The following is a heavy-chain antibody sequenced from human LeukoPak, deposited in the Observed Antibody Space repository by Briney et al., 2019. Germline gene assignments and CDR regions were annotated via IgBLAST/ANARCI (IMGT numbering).Heavy chain of an antibody. CDR1: GGSFSGYY. D-gene: IGHD6-19*01. V-gene: IGHV4-34*01. CDR3: AKIAVADGIDI. J-gene: IGHJ6*02. CDR2: MNHSGST. Sequence: PSETLSLTCAVYGGSFSGYYWSWIRQPPGKGLEWIGEMNHSGSTNYNPSLKSRVTISVDTSKNQFSLKLRSVTAADTAVYYCAKIAVADGIDIWAPGTTLTVSS.